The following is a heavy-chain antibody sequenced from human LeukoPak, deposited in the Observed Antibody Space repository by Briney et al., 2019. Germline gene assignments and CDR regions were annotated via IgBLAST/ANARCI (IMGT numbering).Heavy chain of an antibody. CDR2: IRSNTYGGTT. J-gene: IGHJ4*02. Sequence: GGSLRLSCTTSGFSFDDYAMSWVRQAPGKGLEWVGFIRSNTYGGTTEYAASVKGRFTISRDDSKSIAYLQMNSLKTEDTAVYYCTGSTVVVPSAYWGQGTLVTVSS. V-gene: IGHV3-49*04. D-gene: IGHD2-2*01. CDR3: TGSTVVVPSAY. CDR1: GFSFDDYA.